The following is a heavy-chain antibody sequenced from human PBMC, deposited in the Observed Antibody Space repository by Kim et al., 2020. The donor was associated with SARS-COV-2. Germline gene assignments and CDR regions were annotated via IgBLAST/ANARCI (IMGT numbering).Heavy chain of an antibody. CDR2: ET. CDR3: ARRVGATFDY. V-gene: IGHV5-51*01. J-gene: IGHJ4*02. D-gene: IGHD1-26*01. Sequence: ETRYSPSFQGQVTISADKSISTAYLQWSSLKASDTAMYYCARRVGATFDYWGQGTLVTVSS.